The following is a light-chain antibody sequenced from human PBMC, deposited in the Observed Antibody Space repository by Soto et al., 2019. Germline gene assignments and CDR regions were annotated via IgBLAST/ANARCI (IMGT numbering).Light chain of an antibody. CDR1: SSNIGNNY. CDR2: DNN. CDR3: ATWDSSLSGEV. Sequence: QSVLTQPPSVSVAPGQKVTISCSGSSSNIGNNYVSWYQQLPGTAPKLLIYDNNKRPSGIPDRFSGSKSGTSATLGITGLQTGDEADYHCATWDSSLSGEVFGGGTKLTVL. V-gene: IGLV1-51*01. J-gene: IGLJ2*01.